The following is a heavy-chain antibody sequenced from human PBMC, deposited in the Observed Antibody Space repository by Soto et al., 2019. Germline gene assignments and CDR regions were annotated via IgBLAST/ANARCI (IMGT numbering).Heavy chain of an antibody. J-gene: IGHJ4*02. V-gene: IGHV1-3*01. CDR1: GYTFTSYA. CDR3: VLTYYDSSGYLYYFDY. Sequence: QVQLVQSGAEVKKPGASVKVSCKASGYTFTSYAMHWVRQAPGQRLEWMGWINAGNGNTKYSQKFQGRVTITRDTSASTAYMELSSLRSEDTAVYYCVLTYYDSSGYLYYFDYWGQGTLVTVSS. D-gene: IGHD3-22*01. CDR2: INAGNGNT.